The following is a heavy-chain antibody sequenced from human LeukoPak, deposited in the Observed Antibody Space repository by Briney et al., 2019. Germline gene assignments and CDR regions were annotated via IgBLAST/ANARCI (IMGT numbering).Heavy chain of an antibody. V-gene: IGHV1-18*01. CDR3: TRDHLAAAGSDAFDI. CDR1: VYTFTRTG. D-gene: IGHD6-13*01. Sequence: SVNVSCKASVYTFTRTGTKWVRHAPGQGLEWMGWISPYNDNTKYAQKFQGRLTVTTDTSTPTAYLALRSLRSDDTAVYYCTRDHLAAAGSDAFDIWGQGTMVTVSS. J-gene: IGHJ3*02. CDR2: ISPYNDNT.